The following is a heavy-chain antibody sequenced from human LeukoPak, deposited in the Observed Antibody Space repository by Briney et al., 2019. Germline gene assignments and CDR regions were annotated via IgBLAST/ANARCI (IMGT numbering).Heavy chain of an antibody. Sequence: GESLKISCKGSGVSFTSFWIGWVRQMPGKDLEWMGIIYPGDSDTRYSPSFQGQVTISADRSTSTAYLQWGRLKASDTAIYYCARSAADRSTSLYFQHWGQGTLVSVSS. J-gene: IGHJ1*01. CDR3: ARSAADRSTSLYFQH. D-gene: IGHD2/OR15-2a*01. CDR2: IYPGDSDT. V-gene: IGHV5-51*01. CDR1: GVSFTSFW.